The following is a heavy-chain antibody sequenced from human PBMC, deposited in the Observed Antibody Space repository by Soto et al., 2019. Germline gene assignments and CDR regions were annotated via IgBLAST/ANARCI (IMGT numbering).Heavy chain of an antibody. CDR2: INAGNGNT. CDR1: GYTFTSYA. Sequence: ASVKVSCKASGYTFTSYAMHWVRQAPGQRLEWMGCINAGNGNTKYSQKFQGRVTITRDTSASTAYMELSSLRSEDTAVYYCAREGSSSSSWYYYWGQGTLVTVSS. V-gene: IGHV1-3*01. D-gene: IGHD6-13*01. J-gene: IGHJ4*02. CDR3: AREGSSSSSWYYY.